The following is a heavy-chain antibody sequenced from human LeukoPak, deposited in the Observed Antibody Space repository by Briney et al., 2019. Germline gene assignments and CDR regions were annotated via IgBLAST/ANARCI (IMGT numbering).Heavy chain of an antibody. CDR3: ARALLWFGEPSHIDY. J-gene: IGHJ4*02. CDR2: ITAYNDNT. CDR1: GYTFTSYG. V-gene: IGHV1-18*01. D-gene: IGHD3-10*01. Sequence: ASVKVSCKASGYTFTSYGISWVRQAPGQGLDWMGWITAYNDNTNYAQKLQGRVTMTTDTSTSTDYMELRSLRSDDTAVYYCARALLWFGEPSHIDYWGQGTLVTASS.